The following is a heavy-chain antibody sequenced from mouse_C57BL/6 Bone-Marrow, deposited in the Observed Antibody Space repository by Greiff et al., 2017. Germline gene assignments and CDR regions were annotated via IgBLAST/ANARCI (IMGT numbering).Heavy chain of an antibody. J-gene: IGHJ2*01. D-gene: IGHD2-1*01. CDR1: GYTFTSYW. Sequence: VQLQQPGAELVRPGSSVKLSCKASGYTFTSYWMDWVKQRPGQGLEWIGNIYPSDSETHYNQKFKDKATLTVDKSSSTAYMQLSSLTSEDSAVYYCARGVTRYFDYWGQGTTLTVSS. V-gene: IGHV1-61*01. CDR3: ARGVTRYFDY. CDR2: IYPSDSET.